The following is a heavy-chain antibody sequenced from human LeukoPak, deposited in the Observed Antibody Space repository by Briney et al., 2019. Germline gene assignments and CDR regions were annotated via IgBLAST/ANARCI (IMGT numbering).Heavy chain of an antibody. CDR3: ARAQNSGYHYYYYYMDV. CDR2: ISAYNGNT. CDR1: GYTFTSYG. J-gene: IGHJ6*03. Sequence: ASVKVSCKASGYTFTSYGISWVRQAPGQGLEWMGWISAYNGNTNYAQKLQGRVTMTTDTSTSTAYMELRSLRSDDTAVYYCARAQNSGYHYYYYYMDVWGKGTTVTVSS. D-gene: IGHD5-12*01. V-gene: IGHV1-18*01.